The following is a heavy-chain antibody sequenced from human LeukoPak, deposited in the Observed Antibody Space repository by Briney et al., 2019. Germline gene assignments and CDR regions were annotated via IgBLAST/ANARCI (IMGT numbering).Heavy chain of an antibody. V-gene: IGHV6-1*01. CDR1: GDSVSSNSAA. D-gene: IGHD3-10*01. Sequence: SQTLSLTCAISGDSVSSNSAAWNWIRQSPSRGLEWLGRTYYRSKWYNDYAGSVKSRITINPDTSKNQFSLQLNSVTPEDTAVYYCARVSGRFGGGGYDYWGQGTLVTVSS. CDR2: TYYRSKWYN. CDR3: ARVSGRFGGGGYDY. J-gene: IGHJ4*02.